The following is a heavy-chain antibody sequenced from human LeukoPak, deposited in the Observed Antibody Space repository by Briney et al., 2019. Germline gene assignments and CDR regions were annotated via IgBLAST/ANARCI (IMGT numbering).Heavy chain of an antibody. CDR1: GYTFTGYY. V-gene: IGHV1-2*02. J-gene: IGHJ4*02. D-gene: IGHD2-2*01. CDR3: ARDDCSSTSCYLGY. CDR2: INPNSGGT. Sequence: ASVKVSCKASGYTFTGYYMHWVRQAPGQGLEWMGWINPNSGGTNYAQKFQGRVTMTRDTSISTTYMELSRLRSGDTAVYYCARDDCSSTSCYLGYWGQGTLVTVSS.